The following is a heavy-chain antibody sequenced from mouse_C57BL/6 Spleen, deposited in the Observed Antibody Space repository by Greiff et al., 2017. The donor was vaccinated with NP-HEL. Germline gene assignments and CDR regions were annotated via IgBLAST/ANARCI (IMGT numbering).Heavy chain of an antibody. CDR1: GYKFTDYY. D-gene: IGHD2-3*01. Sequence: EVQLQQSGPELVKPGASVKISCKASGYKFTDYYMNWVKQSHGKSLEWIGDINPNNGGTSYNQKFKGKATLTVDKSSSTAYMELRSLTSEDSAVYYCAREGDGYYDYAMDYWGQGTSVTVSS. CDR3: AREGDGYYDYAMDY. J-gene: IGHJ4*01. V-gene: IGHV1-26*01. CDR2: INPNNGGT.